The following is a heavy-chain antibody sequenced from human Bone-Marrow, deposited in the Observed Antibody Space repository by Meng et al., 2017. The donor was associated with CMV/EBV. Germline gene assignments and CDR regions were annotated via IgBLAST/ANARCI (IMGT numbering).Heavy chain of an antibody. Sequence: SVKVSCKASGGTFSSYAISWVRQAPGQGLEWMGGIIPILGIANYAQKFQGRVTITADKSTSTAYMELSSLRSEDTAVYYCARVWAAGRPDYYGMDVWGQATTITVSS. CDR3: ARVWAAGRPDYYGMDV. V-gene: IGHV1-69*10. J-gene: IGHJ6*02. D-gene: IGHD6-13*01. CDR1: GGTFSSYA. CDR2: IIPILGIA.